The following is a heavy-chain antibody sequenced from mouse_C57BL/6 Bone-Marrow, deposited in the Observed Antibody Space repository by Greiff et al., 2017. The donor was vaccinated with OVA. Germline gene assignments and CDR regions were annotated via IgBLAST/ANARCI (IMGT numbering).Heavy chain of an antibody. V-gene: IGHV1-50*01. CDR2: IDPSDSYT. Sequence: VQLQQPGAELVKPGASVKLSCKASGYTFTSYWMQWVKQRPGQGLEWIGEIDPSDSYTNYNQKFKGKATLTVDTSSSTAYMQLSSLTSEDSAVYYCARRRLAYWGQGTLVTVSA. CDR1: GYTFTSYW. CDR3: ARRRLAY. J-gene: IGHJ3*01.